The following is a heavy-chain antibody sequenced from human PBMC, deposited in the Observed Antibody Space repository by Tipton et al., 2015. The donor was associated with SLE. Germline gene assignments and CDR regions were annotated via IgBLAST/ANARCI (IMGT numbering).Heavy chain of an antibody. CDR2: LYTSGTT. D-gene: IGHD6-19*01. Sequence: TLSLTCTVSGASIRSQNFRWIRQPAGKGLEWIGRLYTSGTTNYNPSLKSRVTMSVDTSKNQFSLQLSSVTAADTAVYYCARAGGSGWPQHDYWGPGTLVTVSS. V-gene: IGHV4-4*07. CDR1: GASIRSQN. J-gene: IGHJ4*02. CDR3: ARAGGSGWPQHDY.